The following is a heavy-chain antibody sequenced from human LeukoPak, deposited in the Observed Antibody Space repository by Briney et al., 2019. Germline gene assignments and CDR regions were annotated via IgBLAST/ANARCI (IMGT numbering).Heavy chain of an antibody. J-gene: IGHJ4*02. Sequence: GGSLRLSCAASGFTFNNYIMRWVRQAPGKGLEWVSSISAAGRTYYADSMRGRFTISRDFSKNTVYLQMNSLRAEDTAMYFCARYESGGPSDCWGQGTLVLVSS. CDR1: GFTFNNYI. CDR3: ARYESGGPSDC. D-gene: IGHD2-15*01. V-gene: IGHV3-23*01. CDR2: ISAAGRT.